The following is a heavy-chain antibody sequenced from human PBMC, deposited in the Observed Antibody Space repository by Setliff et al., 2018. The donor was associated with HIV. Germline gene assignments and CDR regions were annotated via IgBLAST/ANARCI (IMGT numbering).Heavy chain of an antibody. CDR3: ARVGLSAVPFPTVY. D-gene: IGHD4-4*01. J-gene: IGHJ4*02. Sequence: GASVKVSCKASGYTFSDYDVAWVRQAPGQGLEWMGWISGYSGHTSYAQKIQGRVTMTTDTSTTTAYMDLRGLTSDDTGVYYCARVGLSAVPFPTVYWGQGTLVTVSS. CDR1: GYTFSDYD. V-gene: IGHV1-18*01. CDR2: ISGYSGHT.